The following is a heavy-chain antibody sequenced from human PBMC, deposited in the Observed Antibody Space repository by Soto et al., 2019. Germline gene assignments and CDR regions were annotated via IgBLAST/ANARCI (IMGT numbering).Heavy chain of an antibody. V-gene: IGHV3-23*01. CDR1: GFTFSSYA. Sequence: EVQLLESGGGLVQPGGSLRLSCAASGFTFSSYAMSWVRQAPGRGLEWVSAISGSGGSTYYADSGKGRFTISGDNSKNTLYLQMNSLRAEDTAVYYCAKGFLFGVMLLGFWGQGTLVTVSS. CDR3: AKGFLFGVMLLGF. J-gene: IGHJ4*02. D-gene: IGHD3-3*01. CDR2: ISGSGGST.